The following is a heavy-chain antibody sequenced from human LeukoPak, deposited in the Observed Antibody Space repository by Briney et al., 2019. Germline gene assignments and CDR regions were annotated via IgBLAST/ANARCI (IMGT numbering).Heavy chain of an antibody. CDR2: ISAYNGNT. V-gene: IGHV1-18*01. Sequence: GASVKVSCKASGYTFTSYGISWVRQAPGQGLEWMGWISAYNGNTNYAQKLQGRVTMTIDTSTSTAYMELRSLRSDDTAVYYCAREGRVYYYYGMDVWGQGTTVTVSS. J-gene: IGHJ6*02. CDR1: GYTFTSYG. CDR3: AREGRVYYYYGMDV. D-gene: IGHD3-10*01.